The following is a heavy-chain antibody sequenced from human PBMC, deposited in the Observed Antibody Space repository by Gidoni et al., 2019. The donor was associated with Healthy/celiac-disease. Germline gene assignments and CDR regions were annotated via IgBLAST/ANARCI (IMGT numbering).Heavy chain of an antibody. Sequence: QVQLQQWGAGLLKPSETLSLTCAVYGGSFSGYYWSWIRQPPGKGLEWIGEINHSGSTNYNPSLKSRVTISVDTSKNQFSLKLSSVTAADTAVYYCARGRRGVYYDFWSGKGSPFDYWGQGTLVTVSS. CDR2: INHSGST. CDR1: GGSFSGYY. V-gene: IGHV4-34*01. CDR3: ARGRRGVYYDFWSGKGSPFDY. J-gene: IGHJ4*02. D-gene: IGHD3-3*01.